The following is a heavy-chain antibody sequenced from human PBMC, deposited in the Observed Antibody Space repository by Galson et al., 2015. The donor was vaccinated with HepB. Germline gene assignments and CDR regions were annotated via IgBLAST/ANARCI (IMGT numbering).Heavy chain of an antibody. J-gene: IGHJ4*02. Sequence: SLRLSCAASGFTFSNYNMNWVRQAPGKGPEWVSYITSSGSYIYYADSVKGRFTISRDNAKNSLYLLMNNLRAEDTAVYYCARDSLGGFGAHDYWGQGSLVTVSS. V-gene: IGHV3-21*01. CDR3: ARDSLGGFGAHDY. CDR2: ITSSGSYI. CDR1: GFTFSNYN. D-gene: IGHD5-12*01.